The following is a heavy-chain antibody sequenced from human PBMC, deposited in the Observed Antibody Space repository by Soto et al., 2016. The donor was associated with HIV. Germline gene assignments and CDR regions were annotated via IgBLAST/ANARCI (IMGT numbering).Heavy chain of an antibody. CDR2: TYDTGKT. CDR1: GGSIGGYY. J-gene: IGHJ4*02. CDR3: ARFWVGVDL. Sequence: QVQLQESGPGLVKPSETLSLTCTVSGGSIGGYYWSWIRQPPGKGLEWIAYTYDTGKTDYNPSLKSRITISTDTSKNQFSLNLSSVTAADTAVYYCARFWVGVDLWGQGILVTVSS. V-gene: IGHV4-59*01. D-gene: IGHD2-15*01.